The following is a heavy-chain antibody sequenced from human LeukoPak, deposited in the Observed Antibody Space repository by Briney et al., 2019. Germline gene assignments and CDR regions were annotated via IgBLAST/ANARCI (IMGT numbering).Heavy chain of an antibody. J-gene: IGHJ4*02. CDR2: TSGSGGST. CDR3: AKTSGGFWSGYPNFDY. Sequence: GASLRLSCAASGFTFSSYAMSWVRQAPGKGLEWVSATSGSGGSTYYADSVKGRLTISRDNSKNTLYLQMNSLRAEDTAVYYCAKTSGGFWSGYPNFDYWGQGTLVTVSS. CDR1: GFTFSSYA. D-gene: IGHD3-3*01. V-gene: IGHV3-23*01.